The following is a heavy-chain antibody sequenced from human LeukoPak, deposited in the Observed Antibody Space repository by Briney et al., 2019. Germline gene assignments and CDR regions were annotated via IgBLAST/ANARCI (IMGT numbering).Heavy chain of an antibody. J-gene: IGHJ4*02. Sequence: SGGSLRLSCAASGFTFSSYWMSWVRQAPGKGLEWVANIKQDGSEKYYVDSVKGRFTISRDNAKNSLYLQMNSLRAEDTAVYYCARATSPLLWFGELLYYFDYWGQGTLVTVSS. CDR1: GFTFSSYW. CDR2: IKQDGSEK. CDR3: ARATSPLLWFGELLYYFDY. D-gene: IGHD3-10*01. V-gene: IGHV3-7*01.